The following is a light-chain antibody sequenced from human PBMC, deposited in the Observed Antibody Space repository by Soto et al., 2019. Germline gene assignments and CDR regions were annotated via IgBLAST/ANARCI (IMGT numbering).Light chain of an antibody. Sequence: PGERATLSYRASQSVSSYLAWYQQKPGQAPRLLIYDASNRATGIPARFSGSGSGTDFTLTISSLEPEDFAVYYCQQYGSSGTFGQGTKVDI. V-gene: IGKV3-11*01. J-gene: IGKJ1*01. CDR2: DAS. CDR3: QQYGSSGT. CDR1: QSVSSY.